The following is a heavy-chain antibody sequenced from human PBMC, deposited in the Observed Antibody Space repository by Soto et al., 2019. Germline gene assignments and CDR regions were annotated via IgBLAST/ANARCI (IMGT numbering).Heavy chain of an antibody. J-gene: IGHJ5*02. CDR3: AKDGWFGDPNGFDP. CDR1: GFTFRNYA. D-gene: IGHD3-10*01. Sequence: EMQVLESGGNLVQPGGSLRLSCVASGFTFRNYAMSWIRQSPGKGLEWVSGISSTAISTYYADSVKGRFTISRDNSENTLYLTMNNLTAEDTAIYYCAKDGWFGDPNGFDPWGQGTLVTVSS. V-gene: IGHV3-23*01. CDR2: ISSTAIST.